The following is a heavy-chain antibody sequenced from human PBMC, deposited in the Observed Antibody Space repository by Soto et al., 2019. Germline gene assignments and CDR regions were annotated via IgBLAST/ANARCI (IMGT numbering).Heavy chain of an antibody. J-gene: IGHJ6*02. D-gene: IGHD3-10*01. CDR1: GGSISSYY. CDR2: IYYSGST. Sequence: LSLTCTVSGGSISSYYWSWIRQPPGKGLEWIGYIYYSGSTNYNPSLKSRVTISVDTSKNQFSLKLSSVTAADTAVYYCARDNGEVLWFGELLYPAYYYYGMDVWGQGTTVTVSS. V-gene: IGHV4-59*01. CDR3: ARDNGEVLWFGELLYPAYYYYGMDV.